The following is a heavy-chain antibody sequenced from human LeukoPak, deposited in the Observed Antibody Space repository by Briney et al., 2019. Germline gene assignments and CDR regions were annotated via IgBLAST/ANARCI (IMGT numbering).Heavy chain of an antibody. CDR3: TSTIGYCSGGSCYPQH. CDR2: IRSKANSYAT. CDR1: GFSFSGPA. V-gene: IGHV3-73*01. J-gene: IGHJ1*01. Sequence: AGGSLKLSCAASGFSFSGPAMHWVRQASGEGVEWVGRIRSKANSYATAHAASVKGRFTISRDNSKNTPYLQMNSLNTEDTAVYYCTSTIGYCSGGSCYPQHWGQGTLVTVSS. D-gene: IGHD2-15*01.